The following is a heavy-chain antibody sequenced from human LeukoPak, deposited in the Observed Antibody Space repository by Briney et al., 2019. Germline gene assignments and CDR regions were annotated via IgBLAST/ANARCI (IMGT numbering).Heavy chain of an antibody. V-gene: IGHV3-15*01. J-gene: IGHJ4*02. CDR3: TATERRYFDWE. CDR2: IKSKTDGGTT. D-gene: IGHD3-9*01. Sequence: GGSLRLSCAASGFTFSNAWMSWVRQAPGKGLEWVGRIKSKTDGGTTDYAAPVKGRFTISRDGSKNTLHLQMNSLKTEDTAVYYCTATERRYFDWEWGQGTLVTVSS. CDR1: GFTFSNAW.